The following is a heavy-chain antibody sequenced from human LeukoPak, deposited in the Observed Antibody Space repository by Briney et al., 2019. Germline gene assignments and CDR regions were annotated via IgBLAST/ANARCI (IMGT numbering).Heavy chain of an antibody. Sequence: SETLSLTCAVYVGSFSGYYWSWIRQPPGKGLEWIGEINHSGSTNYNPSLKSRVTISLDTSKNQFSLKLSSVTAADTAVYYCARGRSIVGATGTWFDPWGQGTLVTVSS. V-gene: IGHV4-34*01. J-gene: IGHJ5*02. CDR2: INHSGST. CDR3: ARGRSIVGATGTWFDP. CDR1: VGSFSGYY. D-gene: IGHD1-26*01.